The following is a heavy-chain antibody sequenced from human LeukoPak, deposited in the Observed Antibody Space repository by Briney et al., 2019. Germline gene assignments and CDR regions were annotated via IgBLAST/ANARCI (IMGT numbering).Heavy chain of an antibody. Sequence: ASVKVSCKASGYTFTSYGISWVRPAPGQGLEWMGWISAYNGNTNYAQKLQGRVTMTTDTSMSTAYMELRSLRSDDTAVYYCAISSSGWYYFDYWGQGTLVTVSS. CDR2: ISAYNGNT. V-gene: IGHV1-18*01. D-gene: IGHD6-19*01. J-gene: IGHJ4*02. CDR3: AISSSGWYYFDY. CDR1: GYTFTSYG.